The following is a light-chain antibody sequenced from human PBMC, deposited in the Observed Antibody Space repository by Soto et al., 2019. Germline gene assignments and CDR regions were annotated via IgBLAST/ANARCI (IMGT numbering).Light chain of an antibody. J-gene: IGKJ1*01. CDR1: RVFLNS. CDR2: DAS. V-gene: IGKV1-5*01. CDR3: QQYDSYPWT. Sequence: DIQMTQSPSTLSASVGDRVTITCRACRVFLNSLAWYQQKVGKAPKLLIYDASTLERGVPSRFSGRGSGTEFTLTINSLQPDDFGAYYCQQYDSYPWTFGQGTKVDIK.